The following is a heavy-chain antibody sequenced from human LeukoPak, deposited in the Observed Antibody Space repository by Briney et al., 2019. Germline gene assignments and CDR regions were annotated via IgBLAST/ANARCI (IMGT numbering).Heavy chain of an antibody. Sequence: GGSLRLSCAASGFTFSIYAMSWVRQAPGKGLEWVSYISGSGVSTYYADSVKGRFTISRDNSKNTLYLQMNSLRAEDTAVYYCATLRLPAATTKAFDYWGQGTLVTVSS. CDR3: ATLRLPAATTKAFDY. V-gene: IGHV3-23*01. J-gene: IGHJ4*02. D-gene: IGHD2-2*01. CDR2: ISGSGVST. CDR1: GFTFSIYA.